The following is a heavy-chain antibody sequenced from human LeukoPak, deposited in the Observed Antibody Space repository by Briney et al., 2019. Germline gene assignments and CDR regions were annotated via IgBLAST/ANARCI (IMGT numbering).Heavy chain of an antibody. J-gene: IGHJ4*02. CDR1: GGSLSGHY. D-gene: IGHD6-13*01. V-gene: IGHV4-59*11. CDR2: IYYSGST. Sequence: SETLSLTCTVSGGSLSGHYWSWIRQPPGKGLEWIGYIYYSGSTNYNPSRKSRVTISVDTSKNQFSLKLSSVTAADTVVYYCARERIAAAGFDYWGQGTLVTVSS. CDR3: ARERIAAAGFDY.